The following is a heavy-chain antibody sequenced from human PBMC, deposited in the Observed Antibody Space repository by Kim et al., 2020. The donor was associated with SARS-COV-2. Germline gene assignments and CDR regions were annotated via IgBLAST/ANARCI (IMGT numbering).Heavy chain of an antibody. CDR1: GYSFTGYG. CDR3: ARAIIMAPDY. CDR2: ISTYNGNT. Sequence: ASVKVSCKTSGYSFTGYGITWVRQAPGQGLEWMGWISTYNGNTNYAQKLQGRVTMTTDTSTTTAYMELRSLRSDDTAVYYCARAIIMAPDYWGQGTLVTVSS. D-gene: IGHD2-8*01. V-gene: IGHV1-18*04. J-gene: IGHJ4*02.